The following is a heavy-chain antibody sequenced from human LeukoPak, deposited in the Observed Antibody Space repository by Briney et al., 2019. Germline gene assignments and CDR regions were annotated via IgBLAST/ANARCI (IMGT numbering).Heavy chain of an antibody. V-gene: IGHV1-2*02. CDR2: INPNSGGT. CDR3: ARGGRITMIVVVKVYAFDI. CDR1: GYTFTGYY. D-gene: IGHD3-22*01. J-gene: IGHJ3*02. Sequence: APVKVSCKASGYTFTGYYMHWVRQAPGQGLEWMGWINPNSGGTNYAQKFQGRVTMTRDTSISTAYMELSRLRSDDTAVYYCARGGRITMIVVVKVYAFDIWGQGTMVTVSS.